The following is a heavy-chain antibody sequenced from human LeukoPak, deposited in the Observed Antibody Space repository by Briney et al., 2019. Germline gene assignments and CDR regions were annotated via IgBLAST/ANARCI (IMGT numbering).Heavy chain of an antibody. Sequence: SETLSLTCAVYGGSFSGYYWSWIRQPPGKGLEWIGEINHSGSTNYNPSLKSRVTTSIDTSKNQFSLKLTSVTAADTAVYYCARRHGVPWGVYYYYYMDVWAKGTSVTVSS. CDR2: INHSGST. CDR3: ARRHGVPWGVYYYYYMDV. D-gene: IGHD3-16*01. J-gene: IGHJ6*03. CDR1: GGSFSGYY. V-gene: IGHV4-34*01.